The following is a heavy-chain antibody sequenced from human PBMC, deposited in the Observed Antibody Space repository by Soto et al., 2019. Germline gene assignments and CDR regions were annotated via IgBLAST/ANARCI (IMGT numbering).Heavy chain of an antibody. CDR1: GFTFEDYT. CDR3: ANDGSQKDDGGNWLGS. J-gene: IGHJ5*01. V-gene: IGHV3-43*01. Sequence: EVQLVESGGDVVQPGGSLRLSCAASGFTFEDYTIHWVRQAPGKALEWVSLFSWDGGTTYYTHSVKGRFTISRDNSKNSLYLQMNSLRPEDTALYYCANDGSQKDDGGNWLGSWGQGTLVTVSS. D-gene: IGHD2-15*01. CDR2: FSWDGGTT.